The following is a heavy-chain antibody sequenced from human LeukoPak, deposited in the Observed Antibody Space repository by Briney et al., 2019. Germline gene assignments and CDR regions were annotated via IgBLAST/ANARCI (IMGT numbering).Heavy chain of an antibody. V-gene: IGHV3-30*18. CDR2: ISNDGTIK. CDR1: AFTFCSYG. D-gene: IGHD2-15*01. CDR3: AKDRGRTWVQVAN. Sequence: TGGSLRLSCAASAFTFCSYGMHWVRQAPGKGLEWVAVISNDGTIKYYADSVKGRFTVSRDNSKNTLYLQMNSLRVEDTAVYYCAKDRGRTWVQVANWGQGTLVTVSS. J-gene: IGHJ4*02.